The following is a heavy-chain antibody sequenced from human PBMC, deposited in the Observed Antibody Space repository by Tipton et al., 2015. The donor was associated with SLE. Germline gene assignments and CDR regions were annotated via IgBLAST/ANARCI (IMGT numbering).Heavy chain of an antibody. CDR1: GGSISSGSYY. Sequence: TLSLTCTVSGGSISSGSYYWSWIRQPPGKGLEWIGYIYTSGSTNYNPSLKSRVTISVDTSKNQFSLKLSSVTAADTAVYYCARERGDYGDYFDYWGQGTLVTVSS. CDR2: IYTSGST. J-gene: IGHJ4*02. CDR3: ARERGDYGDYFDY. V-gene: IGHV4-61*09. D-gene: IGHD4-17*01.